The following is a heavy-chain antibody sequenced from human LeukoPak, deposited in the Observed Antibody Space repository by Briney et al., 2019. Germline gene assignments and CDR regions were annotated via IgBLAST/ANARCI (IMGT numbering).Heavy chain of an antibody. CDR2: ISRSSSYI. V-gene: IGHV3-21*01. Sequence: GGSLRLSCAASGFTFSSYSMNWVRQAPGKGLEWVSSISRSSSYIYYADSVKGRFTISRDNAKNSLYLQMNSLSAEDTAVYYCARDSVAAALDYWGQGTLVTVSS. CDR3: ARDSVAAALDY. CDR1: GFTFSSYS. D-gene: IGHD6-13*01. J-gene: IGHJ4*02.